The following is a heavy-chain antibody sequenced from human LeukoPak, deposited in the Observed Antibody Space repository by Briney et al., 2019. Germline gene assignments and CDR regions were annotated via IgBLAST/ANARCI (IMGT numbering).Heavy chain of an antibody. CDR3: AREPVGDYDSSGNFDY. CDR2: ISAYNGNT. CDR1: GYTFTSYG. Sequence: ASVKVSCKASGYTFTSYGISWVRQAPGQALGCMGWISAYNGNTNYAQKLQGRVTMTTDTSTSTAYMELRSLRSDDTAVYYCAREPVGDYDSSGNFDYWGQGTLVTVSS. D-gene: IGHD3-22*01. V-gene: IGHV1-18*01. J-gene: IGHJ4*02.